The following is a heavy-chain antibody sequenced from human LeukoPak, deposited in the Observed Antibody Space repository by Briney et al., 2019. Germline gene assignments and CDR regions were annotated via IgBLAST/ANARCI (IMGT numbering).Heavy chain of an antibody. V-gene: IGHV3-21*01. J-gene: IGHJ6*03. CDR1: GFTFSSYS. Sequence: GGSLRLSCAASGFTFSSYSMNWVRQAPGKGLEWVSSISSSSSYIYYADSVKGRFTISRDNAKNSLYLQMNSLRAEDTAVYYCARDLREYYYYYMDVWGKGTTVTISS. CDR2: ISSSSSYI. CDR3: ARDLREYYYYYMDV.